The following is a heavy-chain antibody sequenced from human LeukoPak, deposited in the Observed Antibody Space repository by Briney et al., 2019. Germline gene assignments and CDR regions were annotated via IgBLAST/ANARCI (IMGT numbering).Heavy chain of an antibody. CDR1: GFTFSSYS. V-gene: IGHV3-21*01. CDR3: ARDPYSSGWYKDAFDI. D-gene: IGHD6-19*01. CDR2: ISGSSSYI. Sequence: PGGSLRLSCAASGFTFSSYSMNWVRPAPGKGLEWVSSISGSSSYINYADSVKGRFTISRDNAQNSLFLQLNSLRAEDTAVYYCARDPYSSGWYKDAFDIWGQGTMVTVSS. J-gene: IGHJ3*02.